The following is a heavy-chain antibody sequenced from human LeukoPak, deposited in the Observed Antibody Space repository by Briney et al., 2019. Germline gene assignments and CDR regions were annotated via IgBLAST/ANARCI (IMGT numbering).Heavy chain of an antibody. CDR3: ARGYSGSYRIDY. D-gene: IGHD1-26*01. CDR1: GFTFSIYW. V-gene: IGHV3-74*01. J-gene: IGHJ4*02. CDR2: INPDGTTT. Sequence: GGSLRLSCAASGFTFSIYWVHWVRQAPGMGLVWVSRINPDGTTTSYADSVKGRFTISRDNAKNTLYLQMNSLRAEDTAVYYCARGYSGSYRIDYWGQGTLVTVSS.